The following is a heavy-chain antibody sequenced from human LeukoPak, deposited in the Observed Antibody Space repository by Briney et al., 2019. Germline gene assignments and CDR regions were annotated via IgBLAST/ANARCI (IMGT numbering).Heavy chain of an antibody. Sequence: GGSLRLSCAASGFTFSSYSMNWVRQAPGKGLEWVSTITTNGGTTYYADSVKGRFTISRDNSKNTLYLQMNSLRAEDTAVYYCAKDLAILYCSSTSCPDYWGQGTLVTVSS. CDR1: GFTFSSYS. CDR3: AKDLAILYCSSTSCPDY. V-gene: IGHV3-23*01. CDR2: ITTNGGTT. J-gene: IGHJ4*02. D-gene: IGHD2-2*01.